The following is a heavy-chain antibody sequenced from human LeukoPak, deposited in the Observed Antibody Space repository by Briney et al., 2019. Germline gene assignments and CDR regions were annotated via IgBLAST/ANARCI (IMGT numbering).Heavy chain of an antibody. J-gene: IGHJ4*02. D-gene: IGHD3-3*01. V-gene: IGHV3-74*01. Sequence: GGSLRLSCAASGFTFSNYMMHWVRQAPGKGLVWVSRIKSDGITITYADSVKGRFTISRDIAKNTLYLQMNSLRAEDTGVYYCAKDHYWSIDYWGRGTLVTVSS. CDR2: IKSDGITI. CDR1: GFTFSNYM. CDR3: AKDHYWSIDY.